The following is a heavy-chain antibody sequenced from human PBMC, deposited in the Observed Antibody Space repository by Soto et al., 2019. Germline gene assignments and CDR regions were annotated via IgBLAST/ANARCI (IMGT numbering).Heavy chain of an antibody. CDR2: INPNSGGT. V-gene: IGHV1-2*04. J-gene: IGHJ6*02. Sequence: ASVKVSCKASGYTFTGYYMHWVRQAPGQGLEWMGWINPNSGGTNYAQKFQGWVTMTRDTSISTAYMELSRLRSDDTAVYYCARLPTFYCSSTSCLNYGMEVWGQGTTVTVSS. D-gene: IGHD2-2*01. CDR3: ARLPTFYCSSTSCLNYGMEV. CDR1: GYTFTGYY.